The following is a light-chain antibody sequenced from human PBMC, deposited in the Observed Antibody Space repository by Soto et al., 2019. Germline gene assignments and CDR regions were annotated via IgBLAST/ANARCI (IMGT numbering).Light chain of an antibody. V-gene: IGLV2-14*01. J-gene: IGLJ3*02. CDR3: SSYTSSSSPMV. CDR2: DVT. CDR1: SSDVGGYNY. Sequence: QSALTQPASVSGSPGQSITISCTGTSSDVGGYNYVSWYQQHPGKAPKLMIYDVTTRPSWVSNRFSGSKSGNTASLTISGLQAEDEPDYYCSSYTSSSSPMVLGGGTKLTVL.